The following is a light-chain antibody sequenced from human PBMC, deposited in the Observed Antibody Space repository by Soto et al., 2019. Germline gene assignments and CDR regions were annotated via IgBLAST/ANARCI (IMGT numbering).Light chain of an antibody. CDR2: VNSDDTH. Sequence: QSVLTQSPSASASLGASVKHTCTLSSAYSNYAIAWHQQQPDKGPRYLMKVNSDDTHNKGDGIPNRFSGSSSGAERYLTISRLQSEDEADYYCQTWGTGVHVFGTGTKVTVL. J-gene: IGLJ1*01. CDR3: QTWGTGVHV. CDR1: SAYSNYA. V-gene: IGLV4-69*01.